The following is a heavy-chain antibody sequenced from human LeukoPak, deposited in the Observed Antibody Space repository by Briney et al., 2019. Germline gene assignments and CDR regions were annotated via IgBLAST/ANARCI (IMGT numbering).Heavy chain of an antibody. V-gene: IGHV3-11*05. D-gene: IGHD3-22*01. Sequence: GGSLRLSCAASGFTFSDYYMSWIRQAPGKGLEWVSYISSTSTYTNYADSVKGRFTISRDNAKNPLYLQMNSLRAEDTAVYYCARDSSGTHSHFDYWGQGALVTVSS. J-gene: IGHJ4*02. CDR3: ARDSSGTHSHFDY. CDR2: ISSTSTYT. CDR1: GFTFSDYY.